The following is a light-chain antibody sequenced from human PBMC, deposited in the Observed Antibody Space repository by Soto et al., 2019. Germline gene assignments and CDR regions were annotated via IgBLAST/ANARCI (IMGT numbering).Light chain of an antibody. V-gene: IGKV1D-12*01. J-gene: IGKJ5*01. CDR3: QQANSCPIT. CDR2: AAS. CDR1: QGISSW. Sequence: DIQMTQSPSSVSASVGDRVTITCRASQGISSWLAWHQQKPGKAPKLLIYAASSLQSGVPSRFSGSGSGTDFTLPISSLQPEDFATYYCQQANSCPITFGQGTRLEIK.